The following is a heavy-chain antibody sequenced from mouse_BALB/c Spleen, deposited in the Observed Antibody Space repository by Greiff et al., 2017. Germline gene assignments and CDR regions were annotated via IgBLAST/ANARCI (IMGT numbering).Heavy chain of an antibody. CDR2: ISSGGST. CDR1: GFTFSSYA. CDR3: ARREKTDAMDY. J-gene: IGHJ4*01. Sequence: EVQLVESGGGLVKPGGSLKLSCAASGFTFSSYAMSWVRQTPEKRLEWVASISSGGSTYYPDSVKGRFTISRDNARNILYLQMSSLRSEDTAMYYCARREKTDAMDYWGQGTSVTVSS. V-gene: IGHV5-6-5*01.